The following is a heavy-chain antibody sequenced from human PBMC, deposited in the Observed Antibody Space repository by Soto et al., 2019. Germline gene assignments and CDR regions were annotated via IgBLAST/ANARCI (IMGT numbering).Heavy chain of an antibody. D-gene: IGHD2-21*02. Sequence: ASVKVSCKASGYTFTSYYMHWVRQAPGQGLEWMGIINPSGGSTSYAQKFQGRVTMTRDTSTSTVYMELSSLRSEDTAVYHCARGIIVVVTADDAFDIWGQGTMVTVSS. CDR2: INPSGGST. V-gene: IGHV1-46*01. CDR3: ARGIIVVVTADDAFDI. CDR1: GYTFTSYY. J-gene: IGHJ3*02.